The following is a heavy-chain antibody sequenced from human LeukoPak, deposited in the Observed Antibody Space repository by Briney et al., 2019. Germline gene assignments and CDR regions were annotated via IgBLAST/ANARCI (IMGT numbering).Heavy chain of an antibody. V-gene: IGHV3-7*01. CDR1: GFTFSSYW. CDR3: ARDYSGSYYAIDAFDI. D-gene: IGHD1-26*01. J-gene: IGHJ3*02. Sequence: GGSLRLSCAASGFTFSSYWMSWVRQAPGKGLEWVANIKQDGSEKYYVDSVKGRFTISRDNAKNSLYLQMNSLRAEDTAVYYCARDYSGSYYAIDAFDIWGQGTMVTVSS. CDR2: IKQDGSEK.